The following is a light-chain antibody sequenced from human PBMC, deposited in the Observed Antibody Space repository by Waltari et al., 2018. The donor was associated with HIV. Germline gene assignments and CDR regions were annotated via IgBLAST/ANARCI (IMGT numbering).Light chain of an antibody. CDR3: QQYVVTPFT. CDR1: QSVLYISNNQNY. CDR2: WAS. Sequence: DIVMTQSPDSLPVSLGERATINCKSSQSVLYISNNQNYLAWYQQKPGQPPKLLMYWASTRESGVPDRFSGSGSGTDFTLTISSLQAEDVAVYYCQQYVVTPFTFGGGTKIQIK. J-gene: IGKJ4*01. V-gene: IGKV4-1*01.